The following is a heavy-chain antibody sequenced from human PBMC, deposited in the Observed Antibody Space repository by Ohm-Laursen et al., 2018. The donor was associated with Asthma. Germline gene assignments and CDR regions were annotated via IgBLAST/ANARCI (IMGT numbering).Heavy chain of an antibody. CDR1: GYTFSRYS. CDR2: ISTASTFI. V-gene: IGHV3-21*01. D-gene: IGHD1-26*01. J-gene: IGHJ1*01. CDR3: ARIGPEWELPGREYSLHH. Sequence: GSLRLSCIASGYTFSRYSIHWVRQVPGKGLEWVASISTASTFIYYADSVRGRFTTSRDNAKNSVYLQMNSLRAEDTALYYCARIGPEWELPGREYSLHHWGQGTQVTVSS.